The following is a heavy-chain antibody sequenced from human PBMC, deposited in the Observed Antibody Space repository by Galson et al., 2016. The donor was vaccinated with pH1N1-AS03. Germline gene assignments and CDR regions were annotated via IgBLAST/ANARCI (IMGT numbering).Heavy chain of an antibody. V-gene: IGHV4-38-2*02. D-gene: IGHD4-23*01. J-gene: IGHJ4*02. CDR2: IYHSGST. Sequence: SETLSLTCAVSGCSISSGYYWGWIRQPPGKGLEWIGSIYHSGSTYYNPSLKSRITISVDTSKNQFSLNLYSVTAADTAVYYCARDVGMTTVIIPGYWGQGTLVTVSS. CDR3: ARDVGMTTVIIPGY. CDR1: GCSISSGYY.